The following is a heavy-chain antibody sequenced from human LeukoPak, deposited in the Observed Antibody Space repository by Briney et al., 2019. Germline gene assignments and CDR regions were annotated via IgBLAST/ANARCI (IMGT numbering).Heavy chain of an antibody. Sequence: GRSLRLSCAASGFTFDDYAMHWVRQAPGKGLEWVSGISWNSGSIGYADSVRGRFTISRDNAKNSLYLQMNSLRAEDTALYYCAKDRLLAYGGFDYWGQGTLVTVSP. J-gene: IGHJ4*02. D-gene: IGHD4-23*01. V-gene: IGHV3-9*01. CDR2: ISWNSGSI. CDR3: AKDRLLAYGGFDY. CDR1: GFTFDDYA.